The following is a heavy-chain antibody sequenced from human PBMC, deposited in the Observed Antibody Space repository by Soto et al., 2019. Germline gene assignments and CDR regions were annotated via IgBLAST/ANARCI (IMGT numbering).Heavy chain of an antibody. Sequence: SVKVSCKASGFTFTSSAVQWVRQARGQRLEWIGWIVVGSGNTNYAQKFQERVTITRDMSTSTAYMELSSLRSEDTAVYYCDVIDPNGRNYYWGQGTRVTVSA. CDR2: IVVGSGNT. J-gene: IGHJ4*02. CDR3: DVIDPNGRNYY. CDR1: GFTFTSSA. V-gene: IGHV1-58*01. D-gene: IGHD2-21*01.